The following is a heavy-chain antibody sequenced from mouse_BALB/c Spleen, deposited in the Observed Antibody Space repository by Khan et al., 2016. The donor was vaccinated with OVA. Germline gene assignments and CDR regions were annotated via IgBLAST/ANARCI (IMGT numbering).Heavy chain of an antibody. CDR2: INTYTGEP. D-gene: IGHD2-14*01. V-gene: IGHV9-3-1*01. CDR3: ARVGYNGTMDY. CDR1: GYTFTNHG. J-gene: IGHJ4*01. Sequence: QIQLVQSGPEQKKPGETVKISCKASGYTFTNHGMNWVKQAPGKGLKWMGWINTYTGEPTYADDFKGRFAFYLETSASTAYLQISNLKNEDTATYFCARVGYNGTMDYWGQGTSVTVSS.